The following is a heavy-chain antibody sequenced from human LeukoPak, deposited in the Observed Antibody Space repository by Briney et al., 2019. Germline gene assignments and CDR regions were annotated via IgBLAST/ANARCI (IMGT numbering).Heavy chain of an antibody. D-gene: IGHD3-10*01. CDR1: GGSISSGSYY. V-gene: IGHV4-61*02. Sequence: SQTLSLTCTVSGGSISSGSYYWSWIRQPAGKGLEWIGRIYSSGSTNYNPSLKSRVTISVDTSKNQFSLKLSSVTAADTAVYYCARVITMVRGVNYYYYMDVWGKGTTVTISS. CDR2: IYSSGST. J-gene: IGHJ6*03. CDR3: ARVITMVRGVNYYYYMDV.